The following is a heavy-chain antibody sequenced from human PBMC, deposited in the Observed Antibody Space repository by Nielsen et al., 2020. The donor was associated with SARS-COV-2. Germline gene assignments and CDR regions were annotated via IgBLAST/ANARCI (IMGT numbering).Heavy chain of an antibody. V-gene: IGHV1-46*01. CDR3: ARDSTRVRGGGGYPGPFDI. CDR1: GYTFTSYY. CDR2: INPSGGST. Sequence: ASVKVSCKASGYTFTSYYMHWVRQAPGQGLEWMGIINPSGGSTSYAQKFQGRVTMTRDTSTSTVYMELSSLRSEDTAVYYCARDSTRVRGGGGYPGPFDIWGQGTMVTVSS. J-gene: IGHJ3*02. D-gene: IGHD3-10*01.